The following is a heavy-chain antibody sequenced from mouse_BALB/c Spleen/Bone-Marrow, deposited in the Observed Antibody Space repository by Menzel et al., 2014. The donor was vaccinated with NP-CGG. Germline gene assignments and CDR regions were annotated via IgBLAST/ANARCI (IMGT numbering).Heavy chain of an antibody. D-gene: IGHD2-3*01. CDR2: IFPGDGDT. CDR1: GYAFSSSW. J-gene: IGHJ4*01. V-gene: IGHV1-82*01. CDR3: ARSDGYRAMDY. Sequence: QVQLQQSGPELVKPGASVKISCKASGYAFSSSWMNWVKQRPGQGLEWIGRIFPGDGDTYYNGKFKGKATLTADKSSSTGYMQLSSLTSVDSAVYSCARSDGYRAMDYWGQGTSVTVSS.